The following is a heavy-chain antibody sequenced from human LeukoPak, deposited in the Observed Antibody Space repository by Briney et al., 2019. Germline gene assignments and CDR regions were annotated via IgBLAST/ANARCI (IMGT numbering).Heavy chain of an antibody. CDR3: ARDLDGYNYSDEYFQH. Sequence: ASVKVSCKASGHTFTSYGISWVRQAPGQGLEWMGWISAYNGNTNYAQKLQGRVTMTTDTSTSTAYMELRSLRSDDTAVYYCARDLDGYNYSDEYFQHWGQGTLVTVSS. CDR1: GHTFTSYG. CDR2: ISAYNGNT. V-gene: IGHV1-18*01. J-gene: IGHJ1*01. D-gene: IGHD5-24*01.